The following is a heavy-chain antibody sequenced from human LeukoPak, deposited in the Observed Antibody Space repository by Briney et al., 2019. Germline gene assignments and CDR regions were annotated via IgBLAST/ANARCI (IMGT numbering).Heavy chain of an antibody. J-gene: IGHJ4*02. CDR2: IYYSGST. Sequence: PSETLSLTCTVSGGSINSYYWSWIRQPPGKGLEWIGYIYYSGSTNYNPSLKSRVTISVDTSKNQFSLKLSSVTAADTAVYYCARELSPYYFDYWGQGTLVTVSS. CDR3: ARELSPYYFDY. CDR1: GGSINSYY. V-gene: IGHV4-59*01.